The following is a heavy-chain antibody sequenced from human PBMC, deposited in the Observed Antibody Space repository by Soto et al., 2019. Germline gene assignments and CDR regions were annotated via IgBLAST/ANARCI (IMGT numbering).Heavy chain of an antibody. D-gene: IGHD2-21*01. CDR3: AREVMYSPSRGFPIIN. CDR1: GDAIGNGDYY. Sequence: QVQLQESGPGLVKPSQTLSVTCTVSGDAIGNGDYYWTWIRQHPGKALEWLGNIFHSGSTYSNPSLKSRVTISLDTSKNMFSLRLPSVTAADTAVYYCAREVMYSPSRGFPIINWGQGTLVTVSS. J-gene: IGHJ4*02. CDR2: IFHSGST. V-gene: IGHV4-31*03.